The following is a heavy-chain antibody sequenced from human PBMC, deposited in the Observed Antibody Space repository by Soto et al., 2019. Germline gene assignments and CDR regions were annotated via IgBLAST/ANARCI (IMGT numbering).Heavy chain of an antibody. CDR2: IDPSDSQT. D-gene: IGHD3-22*01. J-gene: IGHJ4*02. CDR1: GYSFAGYW. V-gene: IGHV5-10-1*01. Sequence: GESLEISCKGSGYSFAGYWITWVRQKPGKGLEWMGRIDPSDSQTYYSPSFRGHVTISVTKSITTVFLQRSSLRASDTAMYYCARQIYDSDTGPNFQYYFDSWGQGTPVTVS. CDR3: ARQIYDSDTGPNFQYYFDS.